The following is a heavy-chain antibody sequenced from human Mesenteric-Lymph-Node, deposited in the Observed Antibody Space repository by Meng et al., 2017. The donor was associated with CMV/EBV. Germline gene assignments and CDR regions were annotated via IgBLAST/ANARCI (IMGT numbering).Heavy chain of an antibody. CDR1: GYSFTRSW. D-gene: IGHD3-10*01. J-gene: IGHJ4*02. CDR3: ARQKDYYGSGQD. V-gene: IGHV5-51*01. CDR2: IYPGDSDT. Sequence: CKGSGYSFTRSWIGWVRQMPGKGLEWMGIIYPGDSDTRYSPSFQGQVTISADKSISTAYLQWSSLKASDTAMYYCARQKDYYGSGQDWGQGTLVTVSS.